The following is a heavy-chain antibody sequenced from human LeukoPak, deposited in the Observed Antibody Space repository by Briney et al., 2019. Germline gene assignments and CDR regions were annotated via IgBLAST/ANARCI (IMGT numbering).Heavy chain of an antibody. Sequence: GGSLRLSCAASEFTFSSYAMTWVRQAPGKGLEWVSAISGSGGSTYYADSVKGRFTISRDNSKNTLYLQMNSLRAEDTAVYYCAKSITMIVVVSAFDIWGQGTMVTVSS. CDR3: AKSITMIVVVSAFDI. D-gene: IGHD3-22*01. J-gene: IGHJ3*02. CDR1: EFTFSSYA. CDR2: ISGSGGST. V-gene: IGHV3-23*01.